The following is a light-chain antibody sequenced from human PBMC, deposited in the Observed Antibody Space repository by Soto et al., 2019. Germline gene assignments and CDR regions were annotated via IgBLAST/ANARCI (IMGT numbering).Light chain of an antibody. V-gene: IGKV4-1*01. CDR3: HQFYSTWT. CDR1: QSVLYSSNNKNF. CDR2: WAS. Sequence: DIVMTQSPDSLAVSLVERSTINCNSSQSVLYSSNNKNFLTWYQQKPGQPPRLLIYWASTRESGVPDRFSGSGSGTDFTLTISSLQPEDVAVYYCHQFYSTWTFGQGTKVDI. J-gene: IGKJ1*01.